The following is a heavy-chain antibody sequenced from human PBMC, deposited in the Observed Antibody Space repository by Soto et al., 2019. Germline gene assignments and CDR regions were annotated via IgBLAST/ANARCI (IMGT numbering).Heavy chain of an antibody. D-gene: IGHD6-19*01. V-gene: IGHV1-18*01. Sequence: QVQLVQSGAEVKKSGASVKVSCKASGYTFTTYGISWVRQAPGQGLEWMGWISSYNGNTNYAQKLQGRVTMTTDTPTTTAYMELRSMRSDDTAVYYCARVMREISGWRNWFDPWGKGTLVTVSS. J-gene: IGHJ5*02. CDR1: GYTFTTYG. CDR2: ISSYNGNT. CDR3: ARVMREISGWRNWFDP.